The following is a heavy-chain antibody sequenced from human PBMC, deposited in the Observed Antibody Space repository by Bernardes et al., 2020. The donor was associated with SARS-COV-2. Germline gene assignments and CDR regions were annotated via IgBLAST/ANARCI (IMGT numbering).Heavy chain of an antibody. D-gene: IGHD3-3*01. CDR3: ARQDIGAIFGVVITPAGMDV. CDR1: GGSISSYY. CDR2: IYYSGST. V-gene: IGHV4-59*08. Sequence: LSLTCTVSGGSISSYYWSWIRQPPGKGLEWIGYIYYSGSTNYNPSLKSRVTISVDTSKNQFSLKLSSVTAADTAVYYCARQDIGAIFGVVITPAGMDVWGQGTTVTVYS. J-gene: IGHJ6*02.